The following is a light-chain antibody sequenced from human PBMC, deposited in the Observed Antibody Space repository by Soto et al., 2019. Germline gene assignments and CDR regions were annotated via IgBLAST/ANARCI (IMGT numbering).Light chain of an antibody. CDR2: AAS. CDR3: QQSYSTLYT. CDR1: QNIDSY. Sequence: DIQMTQSPPALSASVGDRVTITCRASQNIDSYLNWYQQKPGKAPKLLIYAASSLQSGVPSRFSGSGSGTDFTLTISSLQHEDFETYYCQQSYSTLYTFGQGTRLEIK. V-gene: IGKV1-39*01. J-gene: IGKJ5*01.